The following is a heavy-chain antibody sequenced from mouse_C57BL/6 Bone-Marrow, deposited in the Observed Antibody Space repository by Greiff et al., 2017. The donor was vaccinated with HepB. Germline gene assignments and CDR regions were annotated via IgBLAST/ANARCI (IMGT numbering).Heavy chain of an antibody. CDR1: GFTFSDFY. CDR2: SRNKANDYTT. V-gene: IGHV7-1*01. Sequence: EVNVVESGGGLVQSGRSLRLSCATSGFTFSDFYMEWVRQAPGKGLEWIAASRNKANDYTTEYSASVKGRFIVARDTSQSILYLQMNALRAEDTAIYYCARDGNYPMDYWGQGTSVTVSS. CDR3: ARDGNYPMDY. D-gene: IGHD2-1*01. J-gene: IGHJ4*01.